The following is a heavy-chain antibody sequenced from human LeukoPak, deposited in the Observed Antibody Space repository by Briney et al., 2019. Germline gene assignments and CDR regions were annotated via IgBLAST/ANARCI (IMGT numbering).Heavy chain of an antibody. CDR1: GYSFTSYW. J-gene: IGHJ5*02. CDR2: IYPGDSDT. Sequence: GESLKISCKGSGYSFTSYWIGWVRQMPGKGLEWMGIIYPGDSDTRYSPSFQGQVTISADKSISTAYLQWSSLKASDTAMYYCARLTSRSRFLELPFDPWGQGTLVTVSS. V-gene: IGHV5-51*01. D-gene: IGHD3-3*01. CDR3: ARLTSRSRFLELPFDP.